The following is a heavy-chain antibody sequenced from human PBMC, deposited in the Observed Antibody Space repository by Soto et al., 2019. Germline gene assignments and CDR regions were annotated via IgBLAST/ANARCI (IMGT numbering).Heavy chain of an antibody. CDR1: GGSFSGYY. CDR3: ARGDFWSGYYTGAWYNWFDP. J-gene: IGHJ5*02. V-gene: IGHV4-34*01. D-gene: IGHD3-3*01. Sequence: ETLSLTCAVYGGSFSGYYWSWIRQPPGKGLEWIGEINHSGSTNYNPSLKSRVTISVDTSKNQFSLKLSSVTAADTAVYYCARGDFWSGYYTGAWYNWFDPWGQGTLVTVSS. CDR2: INHSGST.